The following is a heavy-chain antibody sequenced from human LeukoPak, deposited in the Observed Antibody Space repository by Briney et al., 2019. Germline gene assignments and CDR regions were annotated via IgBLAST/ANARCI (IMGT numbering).Heavy chain of an antibody. D-gene: IGHD3-16*01. Sequence: PSETLSLTCTVSGGSISSYYWSWIRQPPGKGLEWIGYIYYSGSTNYNPSLKSRVTISVDTSKNQFSLKLSSVTAADTAVYYCAIRVSGRAFDIWGQGTMVTVSS. CDR2: IYYSGST. CDR3: AIRVSGRAFDI. CDR1: GGSISSYY. V-gene: IGHV4-59*08. J-gene: IGHJ3*02.